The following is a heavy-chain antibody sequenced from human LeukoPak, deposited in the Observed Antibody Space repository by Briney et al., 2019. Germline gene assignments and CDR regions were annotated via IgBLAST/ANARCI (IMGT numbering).Heavy chain of an antibody. CDR1: SCSIYSNY. V-gene: IGHV4-59*01. CDR2: IYYSGST. CDR3: ASAPAAAFAFEY. D-gene: IGHD6-13*01. J-gene: IGHJ4*02. Sequence: SETLSLTCTVSSCSIYSNYWSWLRQPPGKGLEWIGYIYYSGSTNSNPSLKSRVTISVDTSKNQFSLKLSSVTAADTTVYYCASAPAAAFAFEYWGQVTLVTVSS.